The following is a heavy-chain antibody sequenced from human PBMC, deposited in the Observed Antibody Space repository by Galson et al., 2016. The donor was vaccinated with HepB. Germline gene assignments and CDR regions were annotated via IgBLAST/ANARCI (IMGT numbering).Heavy chain of an antibody. J-gene: IGHJ4*02. CDR2: ISSDSAYI. CDR3: ARDYGDSTGGF. CDR1: GFTFRTYS. Sequence: SLRLSCAGSGFTFRTYSMIWVRQAPGKGLEWVSSISSDSAYIFYADSVKGRFTISRDNPESSVYLQMNSLRAEDTAVYYCARDYGDSTGGFWGRGSLVTVSS. V-gene: IGHV3-21*06. D-gene: IGHD4-17*01.